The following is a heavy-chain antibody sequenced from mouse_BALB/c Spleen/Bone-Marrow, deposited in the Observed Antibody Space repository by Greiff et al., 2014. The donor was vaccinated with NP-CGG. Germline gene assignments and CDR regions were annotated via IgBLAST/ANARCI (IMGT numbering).Heavy chain of an antibody. CDR1: GFNIKDTY. J-gene: IGHJ2*01. CDR3: ARYRLGTYFDY. V-gene: IGHV14-3*02. CDR2: IDPASGNT. D-gene: IGHD1-2*01. Sequence: VQLQQPGAELVKPGASVKLSCTASGFNIKDTYMHWVKQRPEQGLEWIGRIDPASGNTKYDPKFQGKATITADTSSNTAYLQLSSLTSEDTAVYYCARYRLGTYFDYWGQGTTLTVSS.